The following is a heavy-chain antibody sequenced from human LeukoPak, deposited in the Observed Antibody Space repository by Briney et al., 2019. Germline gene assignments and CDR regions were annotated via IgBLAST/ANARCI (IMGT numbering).Heavy chain of an antibody. J-gene: IGHJ4*02. CDR1: GSTFSSYW. Sequence: GGSLRLSCAVSGSTFSSYWMSWVRQAPGKGLEWVANIKQDGNEKNYVDSVKGRFTISGDNAKNSLHLQMNSLTAEDTAVYYCARGPSSGNALNYWGQGTLVTVSS. CDR3: ARGPSSGNALNY. D-gene: IGHD2-2*01. V-gene: IGHV3-7*04. CDR2: IKQDGNEK.